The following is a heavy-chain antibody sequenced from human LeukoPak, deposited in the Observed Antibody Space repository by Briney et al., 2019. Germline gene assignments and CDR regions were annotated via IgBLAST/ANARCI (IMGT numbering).Heavy chain of an antibody. CDR1: GGTFSSYA. D-gene: IGHD2-15*01. V-gene: IGHV1-69*04. CDR3: AKTDLCSGGSCYIDY. CDR2: TIPILGIA. J-gene: IGHJ4*02. Sequence: SVKVSCKASGGTFSSYAISWVRQAPGQGLEWMGRTIPILGIANYAQKFQGRVTITADKSTSTAYMELSSLRSEDTAVYYCAKTDLCSGGSCYIDYWGQGTLVTVSS.